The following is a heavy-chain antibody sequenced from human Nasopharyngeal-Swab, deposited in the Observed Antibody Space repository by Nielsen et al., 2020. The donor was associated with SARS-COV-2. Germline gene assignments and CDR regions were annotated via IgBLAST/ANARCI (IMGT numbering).Heavy chain of an antibody. CDR3: ARVVTWGYSYGYGGTHVAHGIYFDY. J-gene: IGHJ4*02. V-gene: IGHV4-34*01. CDR2: IKHSGST. D-gene: IGHD5-18*01. Sequence: PGKGLEWIGEIKHSGSTNYNPPLKSRVTISVDTSKNQFSLKLSSVTAADTAVYYCARVVTWGYSYGYGGTHVAHGIYFDYWGQGTLVTVSS.